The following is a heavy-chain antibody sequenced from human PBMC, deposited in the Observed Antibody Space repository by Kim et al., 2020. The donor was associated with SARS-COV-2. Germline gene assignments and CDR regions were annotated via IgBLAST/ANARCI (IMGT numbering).Heavy chain of an antibody. V-gene: IGHV3-30*02. D-gene: IGHD3-3*01. CDR3: AKNLGADFWSGSSWFDP. J-gene: IGHJ5*02. Sequence: VQTRFTISRDNSKNPLYLQMNILRAEDTAVYYCAKNLGADFWSGSSWFDPWGQGTLVTVSS.